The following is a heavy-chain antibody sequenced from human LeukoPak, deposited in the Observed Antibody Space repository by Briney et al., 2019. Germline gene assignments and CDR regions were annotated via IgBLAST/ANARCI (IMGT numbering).Heavy chain of an antibody. J-gene: IGHJ4*02. CDR3: ARDRNYYEYFEY. CDR2: IKRDGSEK. V-gene: IGHV3-7*04. Sequence: PGGSLRLSCAASGFTFSSYWMSWVRQAPGKGLEWVANIKRDGSEKYLVDSVKGRFTISRDNAKNSLYLQMNSLRAEDTAVYYCARDRNYYEYFEYWGQGTLVTVSS. D-gene: IGHD3-22*01. CDR1: GFTFSSYW.